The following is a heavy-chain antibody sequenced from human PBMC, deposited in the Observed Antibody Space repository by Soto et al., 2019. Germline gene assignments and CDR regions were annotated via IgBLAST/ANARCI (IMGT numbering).Heavy chain of an antibody. J-gene: IGHJ4*02. Sequence: ASVKVSCKASGYTFTSYGISGVRQAPGQGLEWMGWISAYNGNTNYAQKLQGRVTMTEDTSTSTAYMELRSLRSDDTAVYYCARDFWQVTASSFDYWGQGTLVTVSS. CDR2: ISAYNGNT. D-gene: IGHD2-2*01. V-gene: IGHV1-18*04. CDR1: GYTFTSYG. CDR3: ARDFWQVTASSFDY.